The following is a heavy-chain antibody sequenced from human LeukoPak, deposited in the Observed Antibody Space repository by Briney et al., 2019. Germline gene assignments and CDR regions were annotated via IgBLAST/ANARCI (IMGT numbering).Heavy chain of an antibody. D-gene: IGHD1-26*01. CDR3: ARGIVGASVY. Sequence: SETLSLTCTVSGRSISSYYWSWIRQPAGKGLEWIGRIYTSGSTHYTPSLKRRVHMSVDASTDQFSLTLSSGTAADTAVYYCARGIVGASVYWGQGTLVTVSS. CDR1: GRSISSYY. CDR2: IYTSGST. V-gene: IGHV4-4*07. J-gene: IGHJ4*02.